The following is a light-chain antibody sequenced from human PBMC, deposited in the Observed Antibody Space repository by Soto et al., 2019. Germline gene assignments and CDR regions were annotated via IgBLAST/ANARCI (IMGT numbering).Light chain of an antibody. CDR1: QSIGIH. J-gene: IGKJ1*01. Sequence: EIVMTQSPATLSVSPGERATLSCRASQSIGIHLAWYQQKPGQAPSLLIYEGSTRATGVPARFSGSGSGTDFTLTISSLQSADFAVYSCQQYNGWPRTVGQGTKVEIK. V-gene: IGKV3-15*01. CDR3: QQYNGWPRT. CDR2: EGS.